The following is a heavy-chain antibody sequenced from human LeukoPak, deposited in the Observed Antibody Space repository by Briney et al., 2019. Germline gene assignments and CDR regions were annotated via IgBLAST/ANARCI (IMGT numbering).Heavy chain of an antibody. V-gene: IGHV3-23*01. CDR1: GFTFSSYA. Sequence: GGSLRLSCAASGFTFSSYAMSWVRQAPGKGLEWVSAISGSGGSTYYADSVKGRFTISRDNSKNTLYLQMNSLRAEDTAVYSCAKATYYYDSSGYYYVGYFDYWGQGILVTASS. CDR2: ISGSGGST. CDR3: AKATYYYDSSGYYYVGYFDY. D-gene: IGHD3-22*01. J-gene: IGHJ4*02.